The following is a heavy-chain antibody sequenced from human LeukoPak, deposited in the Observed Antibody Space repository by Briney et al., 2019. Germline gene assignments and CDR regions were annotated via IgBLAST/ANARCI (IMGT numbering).Heavy chain of an antibody. D-gene: IGHD3-22*01. CDR1: GLTFSSSS. Sequence: GGSLRLSCAASGLTFSSSSMNWVRQAPGKGLEWVSPISSSSNYMYYTDSVKGRFTIFRDNAENSLYLQMNSLRIEDTAVYYCARGLISSGYSPYFDYWGQGTLVTVSS. CDR2: ISSSSNYM. V-gene: IGHV3-21*01. J-gene: IGHJ4*02. CDR3: ARGLISSGYSPYFDY.